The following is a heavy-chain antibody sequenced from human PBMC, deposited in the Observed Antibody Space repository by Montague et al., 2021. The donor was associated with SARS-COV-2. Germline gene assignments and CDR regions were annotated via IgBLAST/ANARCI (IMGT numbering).Heavy chain of an antibody. CDR3: GRDAKATVY. J-gene: IGHJ4*02. CDR2: ISSSGTFI. Sequence: SLSLSFSASGFIFSDYYMTWVRQAPGKGLEWVSYISSSGTFIYYADSLKGRFTISRDNAKNSLYLQMNSLTAEGTAVYYCGRDAKATVYWGQGTLVTVSS. CDR1: GFIFSDYY. D-gene: IGHD1-1*01. V-gene: IGHV3-11*01.